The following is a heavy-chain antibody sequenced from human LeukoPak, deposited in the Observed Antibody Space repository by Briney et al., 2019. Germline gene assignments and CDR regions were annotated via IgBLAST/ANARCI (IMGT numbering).Heavy chain of an antibody. CDR1: GFTFSSYW. CDR3: ARDGHYDILTGYFDY. J-gene: IGHJ4*02. CDR2: IKQGGSEK. V-gene: IGHV3-7*01. D-gene: IGHD3-9*01. Sequence: PGGSLRLSCAASGFTFSSYWMSWVRQAPGKGLEWVANIKQGGSEKYYVDSVKGRFTISRDNAKNSLYLQMNSLRAEDTAVYYCARDGHYDILTGYFDYWGQGTLVTVSS.